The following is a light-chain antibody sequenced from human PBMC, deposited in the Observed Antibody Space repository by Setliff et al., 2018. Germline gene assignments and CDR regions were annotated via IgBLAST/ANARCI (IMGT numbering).Light chain of an antibody. CDR1: SSDVGGYNY. Sequence: QSALTQPASVSGSPGQSITISCTGTSSDVGGYNYVSWYQQHPGKAPKLMIYDVTKWPSGVPDRFSGSKSGNTASLTISGLQAEDEADYYCCSYAGNYLNWVFGGGTKVTVL. J-gene: IGLJ3*02. CDR2: DVT. CDR3: CSYAGNYLNWV. V-gene: IGLV2-11*01.